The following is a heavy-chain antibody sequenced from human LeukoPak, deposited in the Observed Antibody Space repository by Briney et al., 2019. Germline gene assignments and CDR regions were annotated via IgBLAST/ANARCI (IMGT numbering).Heavy chain of an antibody. J-gene: IGHJ4*02. Sequence: PGGSLRLSCAASGFTFSDYYMSWIRQAPGKGLEWVSYISSSGSTIYYADSVKGRFTISRDNSKNTLSLQMNSLRAEDTAVYYCAKGDLPLLYGGAFDSWGQGILVTVSS. CDR1: GFTFSDYY. CDR2: ISSSGSTI. CDR3: AKGDLPLLYGGAFDS. V-gene: IGHV3-11*01. D-gene: IGHD2-2*02.